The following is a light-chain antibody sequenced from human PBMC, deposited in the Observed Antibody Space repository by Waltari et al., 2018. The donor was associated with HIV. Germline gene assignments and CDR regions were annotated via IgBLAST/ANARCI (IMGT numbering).Light chain of an antibody. CDR1: RSVTNN. CDR3: QQYNYWPVYT. J-gene: IGKJ2*01. Sequence: EVVMTQSPATLSVSPGEGATFSCRASRSVTNNVAWYQQKPGQAPRLLIYGASTRATGISDRFSGSGFGTDFTLTISSLQSEDFAVYYCQQYNYWPVYTFGQGTKLEIK. V-gene: IGKV3-15*01. CDR2: GAS.